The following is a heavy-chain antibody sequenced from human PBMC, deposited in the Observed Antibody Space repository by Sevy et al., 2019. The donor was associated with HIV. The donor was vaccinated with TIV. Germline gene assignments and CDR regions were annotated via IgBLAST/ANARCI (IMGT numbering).Heavy chain of an antibody. CDR1: GFTFSNAW. D-gene: IGHD1-26*01. CDR3: TTVAVGTNYYYYYYMDV. J-gene: IGHJ6*03. Sequence: GGSLRLSCAASGFTFSNAWMSWVRQAPGKGLEWVGRIKSKTDGGTTDYAAPVKGRFTISRDDSKNTLYLQMNSLKTEDTAVYYCTTVAVGTNYYYYYYMDVWGKWTTVTVSS. CDR2: IKSKTDGGTT. V-gene: IGHV3-15*01.